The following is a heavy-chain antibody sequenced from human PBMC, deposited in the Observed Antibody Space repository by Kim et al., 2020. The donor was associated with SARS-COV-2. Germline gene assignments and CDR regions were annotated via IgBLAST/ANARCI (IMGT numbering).Heavy chain of an antibody. Sequence: SETLSLTCTVSGGSVSSGNYYWSWIRQPPGKGLEGIGYIYYSGSAKYNPSLKSRVTISVDTSKNQFSLKLNSVTAADTAVYYCARLRCFGGSCYFDYWGQGTLVTVSS. D-gene: IGHD2-15*01. CDR1: GGSVSSGNYY. J-gene: IGHJ4*02. CDR3: ARLRCFGGSCYFDY. V-gene: IGHV4-61*01. CDR2: IYYSGSA.